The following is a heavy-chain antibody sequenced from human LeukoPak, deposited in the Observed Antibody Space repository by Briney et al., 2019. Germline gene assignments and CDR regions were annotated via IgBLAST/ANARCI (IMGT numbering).Heavy chain of an antibody. J-gene: IGHJ4*02. CDR3: AAQGGSGDLRY. CDR2: IKRIIDGGTT. CDR1: GVTFSNAW. D-gene: IGHD4-17*01. Sequence: GGSLRLSCAGSGVTFSNAWMNWVRQAPGEGLEWVARIKRIIDGGTTDYAAPVKGRFTVSRDDSINTLYLQMSSLKTEDTAVYYCAAQGGSGDLRYWGQGTLVTVSS. V-gene: IGHV3-15*01.